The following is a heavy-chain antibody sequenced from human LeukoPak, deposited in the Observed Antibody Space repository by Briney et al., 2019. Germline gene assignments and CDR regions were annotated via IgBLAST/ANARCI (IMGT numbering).Heavy chain of an antibody. CDR1: GFTFSSYS. Sequence: GGSLRLSCAASGFTFSSYSMNWIRQAPGKGLEWVSSISSSSSYIYYADSVKGRFTISRDNAKNSLYLQMNSLRAEDTAVYYCARGRGYSGYDAFDIWGQGTMVTVSS. D-gene: IGHD5-12*01. J-gene: IGHJ3*02. V-gene: IGHV3-21*01. CDR2: ISSSSSYI. CDR3: ARGRGYSGYDAFDI.